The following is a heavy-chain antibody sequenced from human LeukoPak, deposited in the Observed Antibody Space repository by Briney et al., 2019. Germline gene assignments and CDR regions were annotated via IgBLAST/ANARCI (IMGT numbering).Heavy chain of an antibody. Sequence: GGSLRLSCAASGFTFSSYGMHWVRQAPGKGLEWVSSISSSSSYIYYADSVKGRFTISRDNAKNSLYLQMNSLRAEDTALYYCARRARRASSGYYSDYWGQGTLVTVSS. CDR2: ISSSSSYI. D-gene: IGHD3-22*01. CDR1: GFTFSSYG. J-gene: IGHJ4*02. CDR3: ARRARRASSGYYSDY. V-gene: IGHV3-21*04.